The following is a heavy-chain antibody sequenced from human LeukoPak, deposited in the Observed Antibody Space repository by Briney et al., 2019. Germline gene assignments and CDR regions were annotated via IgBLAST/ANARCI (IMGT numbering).Heavy chain of an antibody. Sequence: ETLSLTCTVSGYSISSGYYWGWIRQPPGKGLEWIGSIYHSGSTYYNPSLKSRVTISVDTSKNQFSLKLSSVTAADTAVYYCAREGPANDILTGYYTHWFDPWGQGTLVTVSS. CDR1: GYSISSGYY. V-gene: IGHV4-38-2*02. CDR3: AREGPANDILTGYYTHWFDP. CDR2: IYHSGST. J-gene: IGHJ5*02. D-gene: IGHD3-9*01.